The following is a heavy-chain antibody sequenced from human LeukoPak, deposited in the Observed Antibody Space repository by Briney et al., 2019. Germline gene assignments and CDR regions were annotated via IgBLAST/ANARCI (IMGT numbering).Heavy chain of an antibody. D-gene: IGHD3-3*01. CDR2: ISWNSGSI. V-gene: IGHV3-9*01. CDR3: AKDIMSDFWSGYYDY. Sequence: PGGSLRLSCAASGFTFDDYAMHWVRQAPGKGLEWVSGISWNSGSIGYADSVKGRFTISRDNAKNSLYLQMNSLRAEDTALYYCAKDIMSDFWSGYYDYWGQGTLVTVSS. CDR1: GFTFDDYA. J-gene: IGHJ4*02.